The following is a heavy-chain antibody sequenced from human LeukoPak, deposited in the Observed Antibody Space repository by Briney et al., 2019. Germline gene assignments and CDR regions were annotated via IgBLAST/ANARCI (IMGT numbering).Heavy chain of an antibody. CDR1: GFIFSSYA. J-gene: IGHJ4*02. V-gene: IGHV3-23*01. Sequence: GGSLRLSCAASGFIFSSYAMSWVRQAPGKGLEWVSVISGSGGRTNYADSVKGRFTISRDNSKNTLYLQMNSLRAEDTAVYYCAKEGYSYGTDYWGQGTLVTVSS. CDR2: ISGSGGRT. D-gene: IGHD5-12*01. CDR3: AKEGYSYGTDY.